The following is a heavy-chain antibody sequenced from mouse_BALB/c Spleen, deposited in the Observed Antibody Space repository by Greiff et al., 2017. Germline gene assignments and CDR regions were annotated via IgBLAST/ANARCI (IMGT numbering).Heavy chain of an antibody. CDR2: IDPDNGDT. J-gene: IGHJ4*01. CDR3: NAHGSSAMDY. V-gene: IGHV14-4*02. D-gene: IGHD1-1*01. CDR1: GFNIKDYY. Sequence: VQLQQSGAELVRSGASVKLSCTASGFNIKDYYMHWVKQRPEQGLEWIGWIDPDNGDTDYAPKFQGKATMTADTSSHTAYLQLSSLTSEDTAVYYCNAHGSSAMDYWGQGTAVTVSS.